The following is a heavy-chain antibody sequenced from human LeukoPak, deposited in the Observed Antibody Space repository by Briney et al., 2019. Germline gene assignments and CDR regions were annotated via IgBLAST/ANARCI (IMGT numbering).Heavy chain of an antibody. CDR1: GGSISSYY. V-gene: IGHV4-59*01. CDR2: IYYSGST. D-gene: IGHD2-15*01. Sequence: ASETLSLTCTVSGGSISSYYWSWLRQPPGKGLEWVGYIYYSGSTNYTPSLKSRLTISVDTSKNQFSLKLSSVTAADTAVYYCARLNRSGPDYWGQGTLVTVSS. CDR3: ARLNRSGPDY. J-gene: IGHJ4*02.